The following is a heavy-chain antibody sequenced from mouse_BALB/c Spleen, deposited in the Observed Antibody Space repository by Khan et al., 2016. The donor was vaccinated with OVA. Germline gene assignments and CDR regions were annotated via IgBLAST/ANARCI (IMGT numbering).Heavy chain of an antibody. Sequence: VQLKESGPGLVKPSQSLSLTCTVTGYSITSDYARNWIRQFPGNKLEWMGYISYSGNTKYNPSLKSRISITRDTSKNQFFLQSNFVTIEDTATYYCARMQGGDFDYWGQGTTLTVSS. J-gene: IGHJ2*01. CDR2: ISYSGNT. CDR1: GYSITSDYA. V-gene: IGHV3-2*02. CDR3: ARMQGGDFDY. D-gene: IGHD6-1*01.